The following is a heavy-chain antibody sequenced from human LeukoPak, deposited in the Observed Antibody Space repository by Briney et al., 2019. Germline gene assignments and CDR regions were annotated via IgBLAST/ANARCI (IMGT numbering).Heavy chain of an antibody. D-gene: IGHD6-13*01. CDR2: ISSSSSSI. V-gene: IGHV3-48*01. J-gene: IGHJ6*03. Sequence: GGSLRLSCAASGFTFSSYSMNWVRQAPGKGLEWVSYISSSSSSIYYADSVKGRFTISRDNAKNSLYLQMNSLRAEDTAVYYCARAKKDSSSWENYMDVWGKGTTVTVSS. CDR3: ARAKKDSSSWENYMDV. CDR1: GFTFSSYS.